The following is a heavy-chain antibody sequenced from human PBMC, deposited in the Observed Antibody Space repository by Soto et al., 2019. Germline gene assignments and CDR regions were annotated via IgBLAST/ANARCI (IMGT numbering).Heavy chain of an antibody. CDR1: GFTFSSYA. J-gene: IGHJ6*02. CDR3: AKEVGDRDDTIFGVAPFPPLEYGMDV. D-gene: IGHD3-3*01. Sequence: GGSLRLSCAASGFTFSSYAMSWVRQAPWKGLEWVSAISGSGGSTYYADSVKGRFTISRDNSKNTLYLQMNSLRAEDTAVYYCAKEVGDRDDTIFGVAPFPPLEYGMDVWGQGTTVTVSS. CDR2: ISGSGGST. V-gene: IGHV3-23*01.